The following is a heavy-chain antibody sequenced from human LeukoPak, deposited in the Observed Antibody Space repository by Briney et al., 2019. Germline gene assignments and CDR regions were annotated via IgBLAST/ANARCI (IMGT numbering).Heavy chain of an antibody. Sequence: GESLKISGKGSGYSFTSYWIGWVRQMPGKGLEWMGIIYPGDSDTRYGPSFQGQVTISADKSISTAFLQWSSLKASDTAMYYCARAHYDFWSGYYIGTNYYYYYGMDVWGQGTTVTVSS. CDR1: GYSFTSYW. J-gene: IGHJ6*02. CDR2: IYPGDSDT. V-gene: IGHV5-51*01. D-gene: IGHD3-3*01. CDR3: ARAHYDFWSGYYIGTNYYYYYGMDV.